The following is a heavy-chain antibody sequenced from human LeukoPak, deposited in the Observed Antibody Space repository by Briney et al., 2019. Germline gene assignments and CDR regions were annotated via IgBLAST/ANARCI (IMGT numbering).Heavy chain of an antibody. CDR2: ISSSGSTI. CDR3: ARALSSGPFDY. V-gene: IGHV3-48*03. D-gene: IGHD6-19*01. CDR1: GFTFSSYE. Sequence: PGGSLRLSCAVSGFTFSSYEMNWVRQAPGKGLEWVSYISSSGSTIYYADSVKGRFTISRDNAKNSLYLQMNSLRAEDTAVYYCARALSSGPFDYWGQGTLVTVSS. J-gene: IGHJ4*02.